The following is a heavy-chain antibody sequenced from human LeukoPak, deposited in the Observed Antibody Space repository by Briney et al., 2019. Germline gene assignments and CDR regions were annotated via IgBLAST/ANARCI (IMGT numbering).Heavy chain of an antibody. V-gene: IGHV4-34*01. CDR1: GGSFSGYY. CDR3: ARQIYYDILTGYYTTNFDY. CDR2: INHSGST. Sequence: SETLSLTCAVYGGSFSGYYWSWIRQPPGKGLEWIGEINHSGSTNYNPSLKSRVTISVDTSKNQFSLKLSSMTAADTAVYYCARQIYYDILTGYYTTNFDYWGQGTLVTVSS. J-gene: IGHJ4*02. D-gene: IGHD3-9*01.